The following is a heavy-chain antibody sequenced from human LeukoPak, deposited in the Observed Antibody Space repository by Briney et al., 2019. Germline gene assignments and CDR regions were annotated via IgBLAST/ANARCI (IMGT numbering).Heavy chain of an antibody. V-gene: IGHV4-34*01. CDR3: ARGSGSWDIVVVPADPALDY. D-gene: IGHD2-2*01. CDR1: GGSLSGYY. Sequence: PSETLSLTCAVYGGSLSGYYWSWIRQPPGKGLEWIGEINHSGSTNYNPSLKSRVTISVDTSKNQFSLKLSSVTAADTAVYYCARGSGSWDIVVVPADPALDYWGQGTLVTVSS. J-gene: IGHJ4*02. CDR2: INHSGST.